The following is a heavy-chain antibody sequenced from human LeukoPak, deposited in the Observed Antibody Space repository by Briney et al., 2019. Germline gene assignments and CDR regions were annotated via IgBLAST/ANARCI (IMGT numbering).Heavy chain of an antibody. D-gene: IGHD5-18*01. CDR3: ARMEMDPAMVTNYFDY. J-gene: IGHJ4*02. V-gene: IGHV1-46*01. CDR2: IHPSGGGT. CDR1: GYTFTSNY. Sequence: GASVKVSCKASGYTFTSNYMHWVRQAPGQGLEWMGVIHPSGGGTNQAPKFQGRVTMTRDTSTATVFMVLSSLTSEDTATYYCARMEMDPAMVTNYFDYWGQGTLVTVSS.